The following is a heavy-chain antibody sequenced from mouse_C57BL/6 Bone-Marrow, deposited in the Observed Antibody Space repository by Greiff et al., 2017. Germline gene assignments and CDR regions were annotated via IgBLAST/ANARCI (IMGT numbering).Heavy chain of an antibody. CDR2: IYPRSGNT. CDR3: ARYHYYGSSFDY. CDR1: GYTFTSYG. V-gene: IGHV1-81*01. Sequence: VQLQESGAELARPGASVKLSCKASGYTFTSYGISWVKQRTGQGLEWIGEIYPRSGNTYYNEKFKGKATLTADKSSSTAYMELRSLTSEDSAVYFCARYHYYGSSFDYWGQGTTLTGSS. D-gene: IGHD1-1*01. J-gene: IGHJ2*01.